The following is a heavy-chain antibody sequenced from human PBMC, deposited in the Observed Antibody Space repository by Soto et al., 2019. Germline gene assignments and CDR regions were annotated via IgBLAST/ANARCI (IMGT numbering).Heavy chain of an antibody. CDR1: GYTFTSYD. D-gene: IGHD3-16*02. CDR2: MNPNSGNT. J-gene: IGHJ4*02. V-gene: IGHV1-8*01. CDR3: ASGVTEYQGYYDYTWGSYHYFDY. Sequence: QVQLVQSGAEVKKPGASVKVSCKASGYTFTSYDINWVRQATGQGLEWMGWMNPNSGNTGYAQKFQGRVTMTRNTSISTAYMELSSLRSEDTAVYYCASGVTEYQGYYDYTWGSYHYFDYWGQGTLVTVSS.